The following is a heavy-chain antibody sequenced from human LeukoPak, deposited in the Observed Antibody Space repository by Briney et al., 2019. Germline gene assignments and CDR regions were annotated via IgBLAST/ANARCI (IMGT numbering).Heavy chain of an antibody. D-gene: IGHD6-13*01. Sequence: GGSLRLSCAASGFTVSSNYMSWVRQAPGKGPEWVSVIYSGGSTYYADSVKGRFTISRDNSKNTLYLQMNSLRAEDAAVYYCAKVGAHIAAAGTHFQHWGQGTLVTVSS. CDR1: GFTVSSNY. CDR2: IYSGGST. V-gene: IGHV3-53*01. CDR3: AKVGAHIAAAGTHFQH. J-gene: IGHJ1*01.